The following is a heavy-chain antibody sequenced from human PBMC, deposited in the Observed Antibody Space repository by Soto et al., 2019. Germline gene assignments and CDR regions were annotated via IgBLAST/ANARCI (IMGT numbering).Heavy chain of an antibody. J-gene: IGHJ6*02. Sequence: GGSLRLSCAASGFTFSSYGMHWVRQAPGKGLEWVAVISYDGSNKYYADSVKGRFTISRDNSKNTLYLQMNSLRAEDTAVYYCAKDRAVLMVYAIVGMDVWGQGTTVTVSS. CDR2: ISYDGSNK. CDR3: AKDRAVLMVYAIVGMDV. V-gene: IGHV3-30*18. D-gene: IGHD2-8*01. CDR1: GFTFSSYG.